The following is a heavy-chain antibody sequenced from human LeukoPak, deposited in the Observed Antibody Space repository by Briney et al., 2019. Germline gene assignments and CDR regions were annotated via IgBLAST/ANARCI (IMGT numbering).Heavy chain of an antibody. CDR1: GFTFSSYS. D-gene: IGHD1-26*01. V-gene: IGHV3-64*01. CDR2: ISSNGDNT. CDR3: ARAPREGFSGSYHDY. J-gene: IGHJ4*02. Sequence: GGSLRLSCAASGFTFSSYSMHWVRQAPGKGLEYVSAISSNGDNTYYANSVKGRFTISRDNSKNTLYLQMASLRGEDTALYYCARAPREGFSGSYHDYWGQGTLVTVSS.